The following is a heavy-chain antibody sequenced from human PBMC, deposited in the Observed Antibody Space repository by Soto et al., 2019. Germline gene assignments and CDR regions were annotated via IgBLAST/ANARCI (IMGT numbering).Heavy chain of an antibody. CDR3: ARVGWELQEAEYFQH. D-gene: IGHD1-26*01. Sequence: EVQLVESGGGLVQPGRSLRLSCAASGFTFDDYAMHWVRQAPGKGLEWVSGISWNSGSIGYADSVKGRFTISRDNAKNSLYLQMNSLRSDDTAVYYCARVGWELQEAEYFQHWGQGTLVTVSS. J-gene: IGHJ1*01. V-gene: IGHV3-9*01. CDR1: GFTFDDYA. CDR2: ISWNSGSI.